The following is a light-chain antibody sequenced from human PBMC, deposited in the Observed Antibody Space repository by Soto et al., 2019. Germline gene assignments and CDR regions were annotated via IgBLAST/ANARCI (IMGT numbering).Light chain of an antibody. CDR1: RNVSSY. J-gene: IGKJ1*01. Sequence: EIVLTHSPATVSLSPCARATLSFRASRNVSSYLAWYQQRPGQVPRLFIYDASNRATGVPARFSGSGSGTDFALTISSLEPEDFAVYYCQQRSSWPTTFGQGTKV. V-gene: IGKV3-11*01. CDR2: DAS. CDR3: QQRSSWPTT.